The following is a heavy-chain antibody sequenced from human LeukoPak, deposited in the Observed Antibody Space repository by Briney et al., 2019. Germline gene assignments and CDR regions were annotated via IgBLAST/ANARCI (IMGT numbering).Heavy chain of an antibody. J-gene: IGHJ4*02. Sequence: GGSLRLSCAASGFTFSSYWMHWVRQAPGKGLVWVSRINTGGSTTDYADSVKGRFTISRDNAKNTLYLQMNSLKSEDTAVYYCSTLTSRGLSDSWGQGTLVTVSS. CDR3: STLTSRGLSDS. CDR2: INTGGSTT. D-gene: IGHD4-11*01. V-gene: IGHV3-74*01. CDR1: GFTFSSYW.